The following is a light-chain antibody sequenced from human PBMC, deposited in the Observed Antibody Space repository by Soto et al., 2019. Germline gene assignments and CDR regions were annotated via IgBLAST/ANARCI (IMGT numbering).Light chain of an antibody. J-gene: IGKJ1*01. V-gene: IGKV3-20*01. CDR2: GAS. CDR3: QQYGSSIQT. Sequence: EIVLTQFPGTLSLSPGERATLSCRASQSVGSNYLAWYQQRPGQPPNLLIFGASHRAPDIPDRFSGSGSGTVFTLIISRLEPEDFAVYYCQQYGSSIQTFGQGTKVEIK. CDR1: QSVGSNY.